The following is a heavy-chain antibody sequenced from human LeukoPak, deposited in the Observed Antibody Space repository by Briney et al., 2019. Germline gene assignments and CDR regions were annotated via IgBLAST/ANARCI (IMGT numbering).Heavy chain of an antibody. CDR2: IKRIIDGGTT. V-gene: IGHV3-15*01. J-gene: IGHJ4*02. D-gene: IGHD4-17*01. CDR3: VAQGGSGDLPY. CDR1: GFTFSNTW. Sequence: GGSLRLSCAASGFTFSNTWMNWVRQAPGKGLEWVGRIKRIIDGGTTDYAAPVKGRFTVSRHDSINTLYLQMSSLKTEATAVYYCVAQGGSGDLPYWGQGTLVTVYS.